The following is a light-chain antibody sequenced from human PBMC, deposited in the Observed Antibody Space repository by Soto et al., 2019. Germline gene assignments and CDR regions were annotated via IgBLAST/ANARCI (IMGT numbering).Light chain of an antibody. CDR2: DAS. CDR1: QSVSNN. Sequence: EIVMTQSPATLSVSPGERVTLSCRASQSVSNNLAWYQQKPGQAPRLLIYDASNRATGIPDRFIGSGSGTEFTLTITSLQSEDFAVYYCQRYSDWPPWTFGQGTKVDIK. J-gene: IGKJ1*01. CDR3: QRYSDWPPWT. V-gene: IGKV3-15*01.